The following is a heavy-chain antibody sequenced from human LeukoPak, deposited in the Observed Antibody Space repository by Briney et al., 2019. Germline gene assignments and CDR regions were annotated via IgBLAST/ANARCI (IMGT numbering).Heavy chain of an antibody. D-gene: IGHD4-17*01. J-gene: IGHJ4*02. V-gene: IGHV3-7*01. CDR1: GFTFSSYW. CDR2: IKKDGSDK. CDR3: ARDLTPPLSTVTLYYFDY. Sequence: GGSLRLSCAASGFTFSSYWMSWVRQAPGKGLEWVANIKKDGSDKYYVDSVKGRFTISRDNAKNSLYLQMNSLRAEDTAVYYCARDLTPPLSTVTLYYFDYWGQGTLVTVSS.